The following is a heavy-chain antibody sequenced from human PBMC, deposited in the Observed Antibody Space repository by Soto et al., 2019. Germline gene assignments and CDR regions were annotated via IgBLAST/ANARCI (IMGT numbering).Heavy chain of an antibody. CDR3: ARDRQFSHPRGGMDV. CDR1: GFTFSSYA. D-gene: IGHD3-10*01. CDR2: ISGTGYNT. J-gene: IGHJ6*02. V-gene: IGHV3-23*01. Sequence: EVPLLESGGGLVRPGGSLRLSCAASGFTFSSYAMNWVRPAPGKGLEGVSAISGTGYNTYYADSLKGRFTISRDNSKNTLSLQMNSLRAEDTAVYYCARDRQFSHPRGGMDVWGQGTTVTVPS.